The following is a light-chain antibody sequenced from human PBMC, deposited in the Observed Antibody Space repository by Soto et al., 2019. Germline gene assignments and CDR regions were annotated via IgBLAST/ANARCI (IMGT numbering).Light chain of an antibody. CDR2: DVS. CDR1: SSDVGAYNY. CDR3: SSYTSSNTEV. Sequence: QSALTQPASVSGSPGQSITISCTGTSSDVGAYNYVSWYQQHPGKAPKLLICDVSDRPSGVSNRFSGSKSGNTASLTISGLQAEDEADYYCSSYTSSNTEVFGTGTKVTV. J-gene: IGLJ1*01. V-gene: IGLV2-14*01.